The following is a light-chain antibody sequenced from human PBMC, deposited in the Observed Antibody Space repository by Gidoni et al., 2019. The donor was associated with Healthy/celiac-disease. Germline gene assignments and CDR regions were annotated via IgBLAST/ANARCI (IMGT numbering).Light chain of an antibody. CDR2: DAS. J-gene: IGKJ5*01. CDR3: QQRL. V-gene: IGKV3-11*01. CDR1: PSVSSY. Sequence: EIVLTQSPATLSLSPGERATPTCRASPSVSSYLAWYQQKPGQAPRLLIYDASNRATGIPARFSGSGSGTDFTLTISSLEPEDFAVYYCQQRLFGQGTRLEIK.